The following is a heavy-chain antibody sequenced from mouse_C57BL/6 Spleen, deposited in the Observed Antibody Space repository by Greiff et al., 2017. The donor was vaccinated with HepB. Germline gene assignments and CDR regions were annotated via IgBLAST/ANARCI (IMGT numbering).Heavy chain of an antibody. D-gene: IGHD1-1*01. CDR2: ISSGGSYT. CDR3: ARPYYGSSYPFAY. J-gene: IGHJ3*01. Sequence: EVKLVESGGDLVKPGGSLKLSCAASGFTFSSYGMSWVRQTPDKRLEWVATISSGGSYTYYPDSVKGRITISRDNANKTLYLQMSSLKSEDTAMYYCARPYYGSSYPFAYWGQGTLVTVSA. V-gene: IGHV5-6*01. CDR1: GFTFSSYG.